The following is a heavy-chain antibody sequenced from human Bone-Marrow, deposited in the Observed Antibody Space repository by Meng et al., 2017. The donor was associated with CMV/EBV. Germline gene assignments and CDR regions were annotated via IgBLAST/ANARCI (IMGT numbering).Heavy chain of an antibody. CDR3: GRDSRSRYTNSDY. CDR1: GITFSSAW. V-gene: IGHV3-7*01. Sequence: GESLKISCAASGITFSSAWMSWVGQAPGKGLEWVANIKQDGSEKYYVDSVKGRFTVTRDNAENSLYLQMNSLRGEDTALYYCGRDSRSRYTNSDYWGQGILVNVPS. J-gene: IGHJ4*02. D-gene: IGHD4-23*01. CDR2: IKQDGSEK.